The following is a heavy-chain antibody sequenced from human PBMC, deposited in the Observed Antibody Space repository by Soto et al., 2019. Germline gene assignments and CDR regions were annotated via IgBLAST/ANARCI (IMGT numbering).Heavy chain of an antibody. CDR3: ARSPDPRNWSFYYYYGMDV. V-gene: IGHV4-61*01. D-gene: IGHD1-20*01. CDR2: IYYSGST. J-gene: IGHJ6*02. CDR1: GGSVSSGSYY. Sequence: QVQLQESGPGLVKPSETLSLTCTVSGGSVSSGSYYWSWIRQPPGKGLEWIGYIYYSGSTNYNPSLKSRVTISVDTSKNQFSLKLSSVTAADTAVYYCARSPDPRNWSFYYYYGMDVWGQGTTVTVSS.